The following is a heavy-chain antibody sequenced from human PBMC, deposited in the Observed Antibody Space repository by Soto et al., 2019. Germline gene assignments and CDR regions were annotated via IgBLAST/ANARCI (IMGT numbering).Heavy chain of an antibody. CDR3: ARESEDLTSNFDY. V-gene: IGHV3-23*01. Sequence: EAQLLESGGGLVQPGESLTLSCVASHFAFNIDAMTWVRQAPGKGLEWVSSMSGSGSSIYYGDSMKGRFTISRDNAKNSLYLEMNSLRAEDTAVYYCARESEDLTSNFDYGGQGTLVTVSS. CDR2: MSGSGSSI. CDR1: HFAFNIDA. J-gene: IGHJ4*02.